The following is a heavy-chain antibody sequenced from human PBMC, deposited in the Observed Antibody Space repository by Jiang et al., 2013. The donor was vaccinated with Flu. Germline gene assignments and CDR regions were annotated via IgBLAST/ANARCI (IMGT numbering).Heavy chain of an antibody. J-gene: IGHJ4*02. D-gene: IGHD3-3*01. Sequence: SQTLSLTCAISGDSVSSNSAAWNWIRQSPSRGLEWLGRTYYRSKWYNDYAVSVKSRITINPDTAKNQFSLQLNSVTPEDTAVYYCARDSPYDFWSGYRRYYFDYWGQGTLVTVSS. CDR3: ARDSPYDFWSGYRRYYFDY. CDR2: TYYRSKWYN. CDR1: GDSVSSNSAA. V-gene: IGHV6-1*01.